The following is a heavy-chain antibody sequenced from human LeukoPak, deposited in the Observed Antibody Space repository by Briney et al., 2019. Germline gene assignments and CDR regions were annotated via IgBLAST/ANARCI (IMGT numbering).Heavy chain of an antibody. J-gene: IGHJ4*02. D-gene: IGHD3-10*01. CDR3: AREALGGGGY. CDR2: IYFSGST. V-gene: IGHV3-66*01. CDR1: GFPLSSNY. Sequence: GGSLRLSCADPGFPLSSNYMSWVRQAPGKGLEWVSIIYFSGSTYYADSVKGRFTISRDNSKNTLYPQMNSLRAEDTAVYYCAREALGGGGYWGQGTLVTVSS.